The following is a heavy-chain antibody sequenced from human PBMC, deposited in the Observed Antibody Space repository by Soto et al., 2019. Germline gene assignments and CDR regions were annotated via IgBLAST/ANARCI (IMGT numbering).Heavy chain of an antibody. J-gene: IGHJ3*02. V-gene: IGHV3-48*01. CDR1: GFTFSSYS. CDR3: ARGGDFWSGYYDAFDI. D-gene: IGHD3-3*01. CDR2: ISSSSSTI. Sequence: GGSLRLSCAASGFTFSSYSMNWVRQAPGKGLEWVSYISSSSSTIYYADSVKGRFTISRDNAKNSLYQQMNSLRAEDTAVYYCARGGDFWSGYYDAFDIWGQGTMVTVSS.